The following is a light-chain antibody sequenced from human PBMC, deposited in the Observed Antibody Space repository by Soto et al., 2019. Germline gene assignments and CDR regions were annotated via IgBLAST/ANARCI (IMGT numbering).Light chain of an antibody. CDR1: XXXXSSY. J-gene: IGKJ3*01. CDR2: GAS. CDR3: QHYGSALFT. V-gene: IGKV3-20*01. Sequence: EIVLTQSPXTXXLSPGXXAXXXXXXXXXXXSSYLAWYQQKPGQAPRLLIYGASSRATGIPDRFSGSGSGTDFTLTISSLEPEDFAVYYCQHYGSALFTFGPGTKVDVK.